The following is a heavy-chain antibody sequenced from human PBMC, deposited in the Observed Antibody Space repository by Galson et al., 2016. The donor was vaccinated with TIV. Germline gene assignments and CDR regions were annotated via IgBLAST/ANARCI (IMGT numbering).Heavy chain of an antibody. Sequence: SVKVSCKASGGTFSNYAISWVRQAPGQGLEWMGGIIPIFAIAKYAQKFQGRVTITAGESTSTAYMALSSLRSEDTAVYYCARVSDYYGSGSYYNVLGYWGQGTLVTVSS. V-gene: IGHV1-69*13. CDR3: ARVSDYYGSGSYYNVLGY. CDR2: IIPIFAIA. CDR1: GGTFSNYA. D-gene: IGHD3-10*01. J-gene: IGHJ4*02.